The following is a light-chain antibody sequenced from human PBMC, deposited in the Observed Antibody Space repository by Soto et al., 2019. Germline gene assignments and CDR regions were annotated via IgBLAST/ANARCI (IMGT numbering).Light chain of an antibody. CDR2: GAS. Sequence: EIVLTQSPATLSSFPGDRVTLSCRASQYINTRLAWYQHRPGQAPRLLIYGASTRATGIPARFSGSGSGTEFTLTISSLRSEDFAVYYCQQYNNWPAITFGQGTRLEIK. J-gene: IGKJ5*01. CDR1: QYINTR. CDR3: QQYNNWPAIT. V-gene: IGKV3D-15*01.